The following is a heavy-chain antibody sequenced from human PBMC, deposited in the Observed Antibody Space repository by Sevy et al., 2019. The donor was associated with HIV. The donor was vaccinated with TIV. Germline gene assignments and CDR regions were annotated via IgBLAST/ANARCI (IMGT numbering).Heavy chain of an antibody. CDR1: GFTFSSYE. D-gene: IGHD3-10*01. CDR3: VGAYGSGSYFYYYMDV. J-gene: IGHJ6*03. Sequence: GGSLRLSCAASGFTFSSYEMNWVRRAPGKGLEWVSYISSSGSTIYYADSVKGRFTISRDNAKNSLYLQMNSLRAEDTAVYYCVGAYGSGSYFYYYMDVWGQGTTVTVSS. V-gene: IGHV3-48*03. CDR2: ISSSGSTI.